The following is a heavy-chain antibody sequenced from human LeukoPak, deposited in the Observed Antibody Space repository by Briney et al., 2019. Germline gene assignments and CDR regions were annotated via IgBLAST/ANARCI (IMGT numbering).Heavy chain of an antibody. V-gene: IGHV4-59*01. CDR1: GGSISSYY. CDR3: ARESMAAAVVY. Sequence: SETLSLTCTVSGGSISSYYWSWIRQPPGKGLEWIGYIYYSGSTNYNPSLKSRVTISVDTSKNQFSLKLSSVTAADTAVYYCARESMAAAVVYWGQGTLVTVSS. CDR2: IYYSGST. J-gene: IGHJ4*02. D-gene: IGHD6-13*01.